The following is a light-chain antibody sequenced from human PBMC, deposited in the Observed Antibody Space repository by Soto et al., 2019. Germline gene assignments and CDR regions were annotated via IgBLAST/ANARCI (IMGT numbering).Light chain of an antibody. CDR2: YVN. CDR1: SSDIGAYDY. Sequence: QSVLTQPASLSWSPGQSITISCTGTSSDIGAYDYVSWFQQHPGKAPKLMISYVNNRPSGVCNRLSGSKSGNTAYMTISGLQVEDEAEYFCFSFTTTRTHVFGTGTKVTVL. J-gene: IGLJ1*01. V-gene: IGLV2-14*03. CDR3: FSFTTTRTHV.